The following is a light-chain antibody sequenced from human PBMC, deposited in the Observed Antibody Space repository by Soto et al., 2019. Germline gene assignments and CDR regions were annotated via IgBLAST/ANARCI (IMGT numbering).Light chain of an antibody. CDR2: GAY. Sequence: IVLTQTTGTISLSPGGTATLSSWTIQSLSNNISVARYHQKPGQPPRRLIYGAYSRATGIPNRFSGSGSGTDFPLTISRLEPEVFAVYYCQQYGNSPQTFGQGTKL. J-gene: IGKJ1*01. CDR3: QQYGNSPQT. CDR1: QSLSNNI. V-gene: IGKV3-20*01.